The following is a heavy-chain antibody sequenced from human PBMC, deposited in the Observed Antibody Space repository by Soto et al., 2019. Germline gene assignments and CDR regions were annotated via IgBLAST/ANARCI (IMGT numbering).Heavy chain of an antibody. D-gene: IGHD1-26*01. J-gene: IGHJ6*02. V-gene: IGHV1-69*01. CDR2: IIPIFGTA. CDR3: ARTTIPRPAYYYYGMDV. CDR1: GGTFSSYA. Sequence: QVQLVQSGAEVKKPGSSVKVSCKASGGTFSSYAISWVRQAPGQGLECMGGIIPIFGTANYAQKFQGRVTITADESTSTAYMELSSLRSEDTAVYYCARTTIPRPAYYYYGMDVWGQGTTVTVSS.